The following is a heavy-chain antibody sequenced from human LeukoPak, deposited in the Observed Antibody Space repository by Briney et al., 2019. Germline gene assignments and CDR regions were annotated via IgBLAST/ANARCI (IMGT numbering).Heavy chain of an antibody. Sequence: PGGSLRLSCAVSGXTFDSYAVSWVRQAPGEGLEWVSGISRSGGSTYYADSVKGRFTISRDNSKNTLYLQMNSLRAEDTAVYFCAKESSDWSWDWGQGALVTVSP. CDR3: AKESSDWSWD. CDR2: ISRSGGST. CDR1: GXTFDSYA. D-gene: IGHD6-13*01. V-gene: IGHV3-23*01. J-gene: IGHJ4*02.